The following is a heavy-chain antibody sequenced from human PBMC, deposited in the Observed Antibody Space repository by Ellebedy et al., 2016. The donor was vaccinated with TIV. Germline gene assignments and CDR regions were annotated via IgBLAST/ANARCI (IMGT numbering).Heavy chain of an antibody. CDR1: GGSISSSSYY. CDR3: ARTFAYYYGMNV. Sequence: MPSETLSLTCTVSGGSISSSSYYWGWIRQPPGKGLEWSGSIYYSGSTYYNPSLKSRVTISVDTSKNQFPLKLGSVTAADTAVYYCARTFAYYYGMNVWGQGTTVTVSS. J-gene: IGHJ6*02. CDR2: IYYSGST. V-gene: IGHV4-39*01.